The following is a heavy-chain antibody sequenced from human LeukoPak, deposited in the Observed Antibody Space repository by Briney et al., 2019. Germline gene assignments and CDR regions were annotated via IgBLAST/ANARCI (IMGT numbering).Heavy chain of an antibody. J-gene: IGHJ4*02. CDR2: ITGSSGTT. CDR1: GFTFSNYA. V-gene: IGHV3-23*01. Sequence: PWGSLRLSCAASGFTFSNYAMSWVRQAPGKGLEWVSAITGSSGTTFYADSVKGRFTISRDNAKNTVSLQMNSLRAEDTAVYYCAKPITAATGTDFDSWGQGALVTV. D-gene: IGHD6-13*01. CDR3: AKPITAATGTDFDS.